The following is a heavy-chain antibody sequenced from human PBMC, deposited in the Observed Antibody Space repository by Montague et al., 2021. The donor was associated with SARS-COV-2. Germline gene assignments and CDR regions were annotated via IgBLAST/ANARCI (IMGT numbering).Heavy chain of an antibody. J-gene: IGHJ6*02. CDR1: GFSLTTTGVG. V-gene: IGHV2-5*02. D-gene: IGHD3-3*01. Sequence: PALVKPPQTLTLTCTFSGFSLTTTGVGVNWIRQPPGKALEWLALIFWDDDKRYSSSLKSGLTITKDTSKNHVVLTMANMDPADTATYYCAHQTRFSSGMDVWGQGTTVTVSS. CDR2: IFWDDDK. CDR3: AHQTRFSSGMDV.